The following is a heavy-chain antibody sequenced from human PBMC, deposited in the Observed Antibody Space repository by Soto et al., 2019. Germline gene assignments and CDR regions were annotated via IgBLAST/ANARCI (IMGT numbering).Heavy chain of an antibody. D-gene: IGHD3-16*01. V-gene: IGHV3-30*18. CDR2: ISYDGSNK. CDR3: AKEWRNSYDYIWGSFIFDY. CDR1: GFTFSSYG. Sequence: GGSLRLSCAASGFTFSSYGMHWVRQAPGKGLEWVAVISYDGSNKYYADSVKGRFTISRDNSKNTLYLQMSSLRAEDTAVYYCAKEWRNSYDYIWGSFIFDYWGQGTLVTVSS. J-gene: IGHJ4*02.